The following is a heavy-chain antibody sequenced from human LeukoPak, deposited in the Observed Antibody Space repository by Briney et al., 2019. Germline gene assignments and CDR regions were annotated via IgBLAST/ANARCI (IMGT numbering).Heavy chain of an antibody. CDR2: NYHRGTS. Sequence: PSGTLSLTCTVSAYSISDGFVWGCIRHAPGEGLEWIGSNYHRGTSYYHPSLKSRISMSVDTSKIPFSLNLSSVTAADTAVYYCTRLSHVARAPKGSWFDPWGQGTLVTVSS. D-gene: IGHD1-26*01. V-gene: IGHV4-38-2*02. CDR1: AYSISDGFV. J-gene: IGHJ5*02. CDR3: TRLSHVARAPKGSWFDP.